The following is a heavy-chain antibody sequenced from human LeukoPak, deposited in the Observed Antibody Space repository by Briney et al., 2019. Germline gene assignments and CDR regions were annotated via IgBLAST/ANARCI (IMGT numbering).Heavy chain of an antibody. CDR1: GFTFSSYW. J-gene: IGHJ5*02. CDR2: INTDGSTT. V-gene: IGHV3-74*01. Sequence: GGSLRLSCAASGFTFSSYWMHWVRQAPGKGLVWVSRINTDGSTTIYADSVKGRFTISRDNAKNTLYLQMNSLRAEDTAVYYCARGITTFDRWGQGTLVTVSS. D-gene: IGHD3-22*01. CDR3: ARGITTFDR.